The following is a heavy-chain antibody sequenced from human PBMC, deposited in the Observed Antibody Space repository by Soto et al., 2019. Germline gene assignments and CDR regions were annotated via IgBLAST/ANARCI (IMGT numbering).Heavy chain of an antibody. Sequence: SDTLSLTCTLSFVSFGSYYCSLIRQPPGKGLEWIGYIYFSGSTNYNPSLKSRVTISVDTSKNQFFLKLSSVTAADTAVYYCARDDWFDPWGQG. CDR2: IYFSGST. J-gene: IGHJ5*02. V-gene: IGHV4-59*01. CDR3: ARDDWFDP. CDR1: FVSFGSYY.